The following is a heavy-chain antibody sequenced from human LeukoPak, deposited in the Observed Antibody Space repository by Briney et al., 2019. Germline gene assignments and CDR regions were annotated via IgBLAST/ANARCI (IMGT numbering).Heavy chain of an antibody. CDR2: ISGSGGST. CDR1: GFSFSSYA. Sequence: PGGSLRLSCAASGFSFSSYAMSWVRQAPGKGLEWVSTISGSGGSTYYADSVKGRFTNSRDNSKNTLYLQMNSLRAEDTAVYYCAKGGSSGYYNHFDYWGQGTLVSVSS. CDR3: AKGGSSGYYNHFDY. J-gene: IGHJ4*02. D-gene: IGHD3-22*01. V-gene: IGHV3-23*01.